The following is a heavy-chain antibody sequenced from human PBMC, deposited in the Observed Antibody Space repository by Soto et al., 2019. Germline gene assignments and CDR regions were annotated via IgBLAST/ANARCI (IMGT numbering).Heavy chain of an antibody. V-gene: IGHV1-3*01. Sequence: ASVKVSCKASGYTFTAYAMHWVRQAPGQRLEWMGWINAGNSNTKYSQKFQGRVTMTRDTSASTAYMELSSLRSEDTAVYFCARGTDSSGYHPFDYWGQGTLVTVSS. D-gene: IGHD3-22*01. CDR2: INAGNSNT. CDR3: ARGTDSSGYHPFDY. CDR1: GYTFTAYA. J-gene: IGHJ4*02.